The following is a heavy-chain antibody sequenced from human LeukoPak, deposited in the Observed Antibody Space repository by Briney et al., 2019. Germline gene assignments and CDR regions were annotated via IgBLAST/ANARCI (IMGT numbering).Heavy chain of an antibody. CDR1: GFTFSNAW. J-gene: IGHJ4*02. CDR2: INRDGSRT. V-gene: IGHV3-74*01. Sequence: GGSLRLSCAASGFTFSNAWMTWVRQAPGKGLMWVSRINRDGSRTDYADSVKGRFTISRDDAKNTLYLQVNSLRVEDTAVYFCARGGSDTAMAHDYWGQGTLVTVSS. D-gene: IGHD5-18*01. CDR3: ARGGSDTAMAHDY.